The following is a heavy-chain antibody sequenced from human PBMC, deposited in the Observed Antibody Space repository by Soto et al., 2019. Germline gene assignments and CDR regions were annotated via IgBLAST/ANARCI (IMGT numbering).Heavy chain of an antibody. Sequence: SVKVSCKASGGTFSSYAISWVRQAPGQGLEWMGGIIPIFGTANYAQKFQGRVTITADESTSTAYMEPSSLRSEDTAVYYCARDGFGSTGLHYWGQGTLVTVSS. CDR3: ARDGFGSTGLHY. D-gene: IGHD2-2*01. V-gene: IGHV1-69*13. CDR2: IIPIFGTA. J-gene: IGHJ4*02. CDR1: GGTFSSYA.